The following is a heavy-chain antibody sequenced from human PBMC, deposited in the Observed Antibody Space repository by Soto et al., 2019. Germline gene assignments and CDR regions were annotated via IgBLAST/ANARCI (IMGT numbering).Heavy chain of an antibody. CDR3: ARLAHPGSTVYYFDY. J-gene: IGHJ4*02. V-gene: IGHV4-59*08. CDR2: IYYSGST. CDR1: GGSISSYY. Sequence: SETLSLTCTVSGGSISSYYWSWIRQPPGKGLEWIGYIYYSGSTNYNPSLKSRVTISVDTSKNQFSLKLSSVTAADTAVYYCARLAHPGSTVYYFDYWGQGTLVTVSS. D-gene: IGHD3-10*01.